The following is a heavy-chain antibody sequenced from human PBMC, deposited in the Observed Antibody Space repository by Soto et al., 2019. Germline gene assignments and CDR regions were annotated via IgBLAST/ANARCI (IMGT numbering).Heavy chain of an antibody. D-gene: IGHD1-7*01. V-gene: IGHV3-15*07. CDR2: IKSKTDGGTT. CDR1: GFTFSNAW. CDR3: TILITGTTVKLPSGPGDYYYYGMDV. J-gene: IGHJ6*02. Sequence: GGSLRLSCAASGFTFSNAWMNWVRQAPGKGLEWVGRIKSKTDGGTTDYAAPVKGRFTISRDDSKNTLYLQMNSLKTEDTAVYYCTILITGTTVKLPSGPGDYYYYGMDVWGQGTTVTVSS.